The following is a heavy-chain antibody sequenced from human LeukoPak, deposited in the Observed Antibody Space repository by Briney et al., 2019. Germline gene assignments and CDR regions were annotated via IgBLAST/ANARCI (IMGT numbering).Heavy chain of an antibody. CDR1: GGTFSSYA. D-gene: IGHD2-21*01. V-gene: IGHV1-69*05. Sequence: GASVKVSCKASGGTFSSYAISWVRQAPGQGLEWMGGIIPIFGTANYAQKFQGRVTITTDESTSTAYMELRSLRSEDTAVYYCARVAGEGESSTGDYFDYWGQGTLVTVSS. CDR3: ARVAGEGESSTGDYFDY. CDR2: IIPIFGTA. J-gene: IGHJ4*02.